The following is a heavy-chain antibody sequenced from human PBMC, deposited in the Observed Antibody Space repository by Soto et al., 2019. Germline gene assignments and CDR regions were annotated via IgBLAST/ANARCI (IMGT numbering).Heavy chain of an antibody. Sequence: PGGSLRLSCAASGFTFSSYSMNWVRQAPGKGLEWVSYISSSSSTINYADSVKGRFTISRDNAKNSLYLQMNSLRAEDTAVYYCARDYAPYDFWSGSPLRFDYWGQGTLVTVSS. D-gene: IGHD3-3*01. CDR3: ARDYAPYDFWSGSPLRFDY. V-gene: IGHV3-48*04. CDR1: GFTFSSYS. J-gene: IGHJ4*02. CDR2: ISSSSSTI.